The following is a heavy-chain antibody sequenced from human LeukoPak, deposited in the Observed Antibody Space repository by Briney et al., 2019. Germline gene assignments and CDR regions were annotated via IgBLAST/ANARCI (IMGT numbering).Heavy chain of an antibody. J-gene: IGHJ4*02. CDR1: GYTFTSYF. Sequence: ASVTVSCKASGYTFTSYFIHWVRQAPGQGLEWMGIINPGSGSTSYTQKFRDRVTMTRDKSTSTVNMELSSLRSEDTAVYYCERDLGYYDSSGYPTHFDYWGQGTLVTVSS. CDR2: INPGSGST. CDR3: ERDLGYYDSSGYPTHFDY. D-gene: IGHD3-22*01. V-gene: IGHV1-46*01.